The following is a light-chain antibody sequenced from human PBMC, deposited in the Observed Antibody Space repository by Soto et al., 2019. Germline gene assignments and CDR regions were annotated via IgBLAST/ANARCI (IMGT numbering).Light chain of an antibody. V-gene: IGKV1-39*01. CDR3: QQCYSSPRP. CDR2: AAS. J-gene: IGKJ1*01. Sequence: DLQMTQSPSTLSAGVGDRVTITCRASQRISTYLNWYQQKTGKAPTLLIYAASSLQSGVPSRFSGGGSGTDFTLPINTLQPEDFSTYFCQQCYSSPRPFGQGTKVEIK. CDR1: QRISTY.